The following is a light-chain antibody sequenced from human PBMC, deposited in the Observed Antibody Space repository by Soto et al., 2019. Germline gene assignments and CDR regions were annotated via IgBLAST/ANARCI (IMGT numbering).Light chain of an antibody. J-gene: IGLJ2*01. CDR2: DSS. CDR1: TSNIGDSY. V-gene: IGLV1-51*01. CDR3: ATWDSGLSAVV. Sequence: QSVLTQPPSVSAAPGQRVTISCSGTTSNIGDSYVAWYQQVPTTAPRLLIYDSSKRPSGTPDRFSASKSGTSATLGISGLETGDEGDYFCATWDSGLSAVVFGGGTKLTVL.